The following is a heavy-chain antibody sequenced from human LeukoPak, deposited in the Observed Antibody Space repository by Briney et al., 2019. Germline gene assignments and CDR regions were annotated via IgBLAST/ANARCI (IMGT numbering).Heavy chain of an antibody. CDR2: IKQDGNEK. CDR1: GFTFSSYS. J-gene: IGHJ6*03. V-gene: IGHV3-7*01. D-gene: IGHD6-13*01. CDR3: GSSLAAYYMDV. Sequence: GGSLRLSCAASGFTFSSYSMNWVRQAPGKGLEWVANIKQDGNEKYYVDSVKGRFTISRDNAKNSLYLQMNSLRAEDTALYYCGSSLAAYYMDVWGKGTTVTVSS.